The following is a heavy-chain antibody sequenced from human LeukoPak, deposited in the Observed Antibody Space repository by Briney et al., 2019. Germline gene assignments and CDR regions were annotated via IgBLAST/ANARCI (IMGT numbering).Heavy chain of an antibody. D-gene: IGHD3-3*01. J-gene: IGHJ6*03. Sequence: ASVKVSCKVSGGTFSSYAISWVRQAPGQGLEWMGGIIPIFGTANYAQKFQGRVTITADKSTSTAYMELSSLRSEDTAVYYCAREGYDFWSGYGFYYYYYMDVWGKGTTVTVFS. CDR2: IIPIFGTA. CDR1: GGTFSSYA. CDR3: AREGYDFWSGYGFYYYYYMDV. V-gene: IGHV1-69*06.